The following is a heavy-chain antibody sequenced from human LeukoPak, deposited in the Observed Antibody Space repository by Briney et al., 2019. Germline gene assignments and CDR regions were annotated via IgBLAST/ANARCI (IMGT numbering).Heavy chain of an antibody. CDR3: AREDGPHEY. CDR1: GFTFSSYS. CDR2: ISSSSSYI. Sequence: PGGSLRLSRAASGFTFSSYSMNWVRQAPGKGLEWVSSISSSSSYIYYADSVKGRFTISRDNAKNSLYLQMNSLRAPYKAVYYCAREDGPHEYWGQGTLVTVSS. V-gene: IGHV3-21*01. J-gene: IGHJ4*02.